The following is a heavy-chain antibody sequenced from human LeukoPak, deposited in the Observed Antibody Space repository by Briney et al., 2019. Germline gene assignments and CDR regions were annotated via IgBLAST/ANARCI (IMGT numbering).Heavy chain of an antibody. CDR3: VRDPDALDY. CDR1: GFTFSSYS. CDR2: IGSSSSTI. V-gene: IGHV3-48*02. Sequence: GGSLRLSCAASGFTFSSYSMNWVRQAPGKGLEWVSYIGSSSSTIYYADSVRGRFTISRDNAKKSLHLQMNSLRDEDTAVYYCVRDPDALDYWGQGALVTVSS. J-gene: IGHJ4*02.